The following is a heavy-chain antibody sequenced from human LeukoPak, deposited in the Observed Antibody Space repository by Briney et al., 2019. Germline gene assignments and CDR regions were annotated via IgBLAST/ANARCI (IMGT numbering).Heavy chain of an antibody. CDR1: GFTFSSYA. D-gene: IGHD6-19*01. V-gene: IGHV3-23*01. CDR3: AKPCRSGLSPFDAFDI. Sequence: GGSLRLSCGASGFTFSSYAMSWVRQAPGKGLEWVSANSGSGDSTYYADSVKGRFTISRDNSKNTLYLQMNSLRAEDTAVYYCAKPCRSGLSPFDAFDIWGQGTMVTVSS. J-gene: IGHJ3*02. CDR2: NSGSGDST.